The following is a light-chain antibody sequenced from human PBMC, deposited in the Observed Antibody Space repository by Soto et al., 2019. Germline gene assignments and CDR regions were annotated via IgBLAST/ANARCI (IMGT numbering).Light chain of an antibody. J-gene: IGKJ1*01. CDR3: QQYGSSGT. Sequence: VLTQSPGNLYMSPGERATLSCRASQSVSNNYLAWYQQKPGQAPRLLIYGASNRATGIPDRFSGSGSGTDFTLTISRLEPEDFAVYYCQQYGSSGTFGQGTKVDI. CDR1: QSVSNNY. V-gene: IGKV3-20*01. CDR2: GAS.